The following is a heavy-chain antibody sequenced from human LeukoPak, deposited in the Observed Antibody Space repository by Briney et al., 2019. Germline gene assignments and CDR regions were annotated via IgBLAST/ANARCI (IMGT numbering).Heavy chain of an antibody. D-gene: IGHD3-9*01. CDR3: ARDQTGSIDGYFDY. CDR2: IYYSGST. J-gene: IGHJ4*02. V-gene: IGHV4-59*12. CDR1: GGSISSYY. Sequence: PSETLSLTCTVSGGSISSYYWSWIRQPPGKGLEWIGYIYYSGSTNYNPSLKSRVTISVDTSKNQFSLKLSSVTAADTAVYYCARDQTGSIDGYFDYWGQGTLVTVSS.